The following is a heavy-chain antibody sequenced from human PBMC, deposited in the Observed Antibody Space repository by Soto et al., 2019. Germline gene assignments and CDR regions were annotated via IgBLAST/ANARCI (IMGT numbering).Heavy chain of an antibody. V-gene: IGHV3-30*18. CDR1: GFTFSSYG. CDR2: ISYDGSNK. CDR3: AKDIVVVPAAIAHQYYYGMDV. Sequence: GGSLRLSCAASGFTFSSYGMHWVRQAPGKGLEGVAVISYDGSNKYYADSVKGRFTISRDNSKNTLYLQMNSLRAEDTAVYYCAKDIVVVPAAIAHQYYYGMDVWGQGTTVTVSS. D-gene: IGHD2-2*01. J-gene: IGHJ6*02.